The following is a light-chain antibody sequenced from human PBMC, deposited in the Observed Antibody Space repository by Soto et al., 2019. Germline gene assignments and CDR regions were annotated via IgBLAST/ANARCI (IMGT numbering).Light chain of an antibody. CDR2: GNS. V-gene: IGLV1-40*01. J-gene: IGLJ3*02. Sequence: QSVLTQPPSVSGAPGQWVTISCTGSSSNIGAGYDVPWYQQLPGTAPKLLIYGNSNRPSGVPDRFSGSKSGTSASLAITGLQAEDEADYYCQSYDSSLSGSVFGGGTQLTVL. CDR3: QSYDSSLSGSV. CDR1: SSNIGAGYD.